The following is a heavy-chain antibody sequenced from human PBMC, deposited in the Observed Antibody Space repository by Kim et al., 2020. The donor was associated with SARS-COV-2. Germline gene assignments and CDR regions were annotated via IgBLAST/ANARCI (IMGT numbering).Heavy chain of an antibody. CDR3: ARDVRYDFWTRFDY. CDR2: IYYSGST. J-gene: IGHJ4*02. V-gene: IGHV4-30-4*01. D-gene: IGHD3-3*01. CDR1: GGSISSGDYY. Sequence: SETLSLTCTVSGGSISSGDYYWSWIRQPPGKGLEWIGYIYYSGSTYYNPSLKSRVTISVDTSKNQFSLKLSSVTAADTAVYYCARDVRYDFWTRFDYWGQGTLVTVSS.